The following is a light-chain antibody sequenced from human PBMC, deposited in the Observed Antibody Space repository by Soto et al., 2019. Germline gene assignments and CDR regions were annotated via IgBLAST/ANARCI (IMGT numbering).Light chain of an antibody. V-gene: IGLV7-43*01. CDR2: RTS. CDR3: VLLYGGAWV. J-gene: IGLJ3*02. CDR1: TGAVTSDYY. Sequence: QAVVAQEPSLTVSPGGTVTLTCALTTGAVTSDYYPNWFQRKPGQALRTLIYRTSNKHSWTPARFSGSLLGGKAALTLSGVQPEDEADYYCVLLYGGAWVFGGGTKVTVL.